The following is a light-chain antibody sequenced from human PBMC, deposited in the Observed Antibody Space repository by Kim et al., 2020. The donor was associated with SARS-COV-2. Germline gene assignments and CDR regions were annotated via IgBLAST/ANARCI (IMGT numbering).Light chain of an antibody. CDR1: NSTIGTNT. Sequence: RVTTSCSGGNSTIGTNTVNWYQHLPQPAPKLLIFSDDERPSGVPDRFSGSRSGTSASLAVSGLQLADEADYYCATWDDSLIGWVFGGGTQLTVL. J-gene: IGLJ3*02. V-gene: IGLV1-44*01. CDR2: SDD. CDR3: ATWDDSLIGWV.